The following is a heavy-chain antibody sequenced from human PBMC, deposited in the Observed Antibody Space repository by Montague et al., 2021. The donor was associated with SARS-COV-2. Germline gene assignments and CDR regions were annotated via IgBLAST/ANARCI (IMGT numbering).Heavy chain of an antibody. D-gene: IGHD3-22*01. CDR1: GGSISSSSYY. J-gene: IGHJ3*02. CDR2: IYYSGST. Sequence: SETLSLTCTVSGGSISSSSYYWGWIRQPPGKGLEWIGSIYYSGSTYYSPSLKSRVTISVDTSKNQFSLKLSSVIAADTAVYYCARFPTSYYYDSKAAPATPDAFDIWGQGKMVTVSS. CDR3: ARFPTSYYYDSKAAPATPDAFDI. V-gene: IGHV4-39*01.